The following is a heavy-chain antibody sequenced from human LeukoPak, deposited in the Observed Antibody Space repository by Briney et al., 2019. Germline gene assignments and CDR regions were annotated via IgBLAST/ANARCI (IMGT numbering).Heavy chain of an antibody. V-gene: IGHV1-2*02. Sequence: ASVKVSCKTSGYTFTGYYIHWVRQAPGQGLEWMGWINPNSGGTNYAQNFQGRITMTRDTSISTAYMELSRLRSDDTAVYYCVRDDVSPWGQGTLVTVSS. J-gene: IGHJ5*02. CDR3: VRDDVSP. CDR2: INPNSGGT. CDR1: GYTFTGYY.